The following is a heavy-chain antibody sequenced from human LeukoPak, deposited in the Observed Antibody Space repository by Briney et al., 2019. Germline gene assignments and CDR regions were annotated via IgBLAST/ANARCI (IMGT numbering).Heavy chain of an antibody. CDR3: TRDERNIILEGHDTDV. CDR2: INTDKDNT. D-gene: IGHD1/OR15-1a*01. CDR1: GYTYSRFG. V-gene: IGHV1-18*04. J-gene: IGHJ6*03. Sequence: ASVKVSCKASGYTYSRFGISWVRQVPGQGLEWMGWINTDKDNTRYAERFKGRLTLLTDTSTKTDHPESTSLKSDDKAIYYCTRDERNIILEGHDTDVWGKGTTVIISS.